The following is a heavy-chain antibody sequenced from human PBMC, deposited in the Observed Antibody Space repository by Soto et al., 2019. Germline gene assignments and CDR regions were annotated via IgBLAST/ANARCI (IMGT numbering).Heavy chain of an antibody. D-gene: IGHD1-1*01. Sequence: SETLSLTCTVSGGSLSSGGYAWSWIRQPPGRGLEWIGYIYHDGGTYYNQALKSRVTISIDRSKNRFSLDLSSVTAADTAIYYCARETTARFDPWGQGAMVTVSS. V-gene: IGHV4-30-2*01. CDR3: ARETTARFDP. CDR2: IYHDGGT. J-gene: IGHJ5*02. CDR1: GGSLSSGGYA.